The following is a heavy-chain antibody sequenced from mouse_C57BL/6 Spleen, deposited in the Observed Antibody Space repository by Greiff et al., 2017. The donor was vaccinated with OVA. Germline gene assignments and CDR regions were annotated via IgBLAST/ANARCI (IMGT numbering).Heavy chain of an antibody. CDR1: GYTFTSYW. J-gene: IGHJ2*01. CDR2: IHPNSGST. Sequence: QVQLKQPGAELVKPGASVKLSCTASGYTFTSYWMHWVKQRPGQGLEWIGMIHPNSGSTNYNEKFKSKATLTVDKSTSTAYMQLSSLTSEDSAVYYCARDNYGSRGDWGQGTTLTVSS. D-gene: IGHD1-1*01. CDR3: ARDNYGSRGD. V-gene: IGHV1-64*01.